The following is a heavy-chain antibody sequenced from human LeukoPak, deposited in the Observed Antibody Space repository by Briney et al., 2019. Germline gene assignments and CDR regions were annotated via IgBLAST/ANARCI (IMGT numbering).Heavy chain of an antibody. CDR1: GFSVSSNY. V-gene: IGHV3-53*04. CDR3: ARGGGDYNPFDY. Sequence: PGGSLRLSCAVSGFSVSSNYMSWVRQAPGKGLEWVSVMYSGGSTYYADSVTGRFTISRHNSKNTMYLQIKSLIPEATAGFYCARGGGDYNPFDYWGQGTLVTVSS. D-gene: IGHD4-17*01. CDR2: MYSGGST. J-gene: IGHJ4*02.